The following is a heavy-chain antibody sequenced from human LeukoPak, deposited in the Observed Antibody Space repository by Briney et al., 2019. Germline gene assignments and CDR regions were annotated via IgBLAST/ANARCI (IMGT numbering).Heavy chain of an antibody. J-gene: IGHJ4*02. V-gene: IGHV3-43*02. D-gene: IGHD2-21*01. CDR1: GFTFDIYA. CDR2: ICGGGGRT. Sequence: GGSLRLSCAASGFTFDIYAMHWVRQAPGEGLEWVSLICGGGGRTYYADSVKSRFTISRDNSKNFLYLQMSSLSNEDTALYCSAEDLVVRRGLLSNWGQGTLVTVSS. CDR3: AEDLVVRRGLLSN.